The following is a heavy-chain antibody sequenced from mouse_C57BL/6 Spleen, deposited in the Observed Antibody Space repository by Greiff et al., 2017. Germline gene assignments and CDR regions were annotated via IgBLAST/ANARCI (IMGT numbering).Heavy chain of an antibody. V-gene: IGHV10-1*01. D-gene: IGHD4-1*01. Sequence: EVQLVESGGGLVQPKGSLKLSCAASGFSFNTYAMTWVRQAPGKGLEWVARIRSKSNNYATYYADSVKDRFTISRDDSESMLYLQMNILKTEDTAMDYCVTGHYYAMDYWGQGTSVTVSS. CDR2: IRSKSNNYAT. J-gene: IGHJ4*01. CDR1: GFSFNTYA. CDR3: VTGHYYAMDY.